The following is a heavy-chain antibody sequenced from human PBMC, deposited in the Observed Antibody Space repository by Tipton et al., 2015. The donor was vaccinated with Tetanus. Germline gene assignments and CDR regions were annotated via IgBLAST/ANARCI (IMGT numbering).Heavy chain of an antibody. CDR3: ARANYDFPKKGPFDS. V-gene: IGHV4-61*08. CDR1: GGSLRSGDHY. Sequence: GLVKPSETLSLTCSVSGGSLRSGDHYWSWIRQPPGKGLEWIGYISYSGSTNSNYSLKSRITISQDTSKNQFSLKLTSVTAADTAVYYCARANYDFPKKGPFDSWGQGTLVIVSS. J-gene: IGHJ4*02. D-gene: IGHD3-3*01. CDR2: ISYSGST.